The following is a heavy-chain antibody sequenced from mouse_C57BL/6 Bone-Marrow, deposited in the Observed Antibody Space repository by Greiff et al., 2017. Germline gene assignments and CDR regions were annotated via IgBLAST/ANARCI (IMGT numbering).Heavy chain of an antibody. V-gene: IGHV5-6*02. CDR1: GFTFSSYG. CDR2: ISSGGSYT. D-gene: IGHD2-1*01. CDR3: AKIYYGNYGAIDY. Sequence: EVKLVESGGDLVKPGGSLKLSCAASGFTFSSYGMSWVRQTPDKRLEWVATISSGGSYTYYPDSVKGRFTISRDNAKNTLYLQMSSLKSEDTAMYYCAKIYYGNYGAIDYWGQGTSVTVSS. J-gene: IGHJ4*01.